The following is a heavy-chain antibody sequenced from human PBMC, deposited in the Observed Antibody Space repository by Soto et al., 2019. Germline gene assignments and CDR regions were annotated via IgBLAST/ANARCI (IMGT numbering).Heavy chain of an antibody. Sequence: ESGGGLGRPGGSLRLSCTTSGFPFSNFAMSWVRQAPGKGLEWVSTIGGRADNTYYVDPVKGRFTISRDMSNSTLFLQLNSLGGEDTAVYYCAMGFAFGELSYWGQGTPVSVSS. CDR1: GFPFSNFA. J-gene: IGHJ4*02. D-gene: IGHD3-10*01. CDR3: AMGFAFGELSY. CDR2: IGGRADNT. V-gene: IGHV3-23*01.